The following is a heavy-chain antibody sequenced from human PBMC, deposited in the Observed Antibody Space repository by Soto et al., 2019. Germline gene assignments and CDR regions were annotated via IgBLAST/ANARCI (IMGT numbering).Heavy chain of an antibody. CDR2: IIPIFGTA. Sequence: QVQLVQSGAEVKKPGSSVKVSCKASGGTFSSYAITWVRQAPGQGLEWMGGIIPIFGTANYAQKFQGRVTITADESTSKAYRERSSLRSGYTAVYYGERDRGPSSGYYPYWFDPWGQGTMVTVSS. J-gene: IGHJ5*02. D-gene: IGHD3-22*01. V-gene: IGHV1-69*12. CDR1: GGTFSSYA. CDR3: ERDRGPSSGYYPYWFDP.